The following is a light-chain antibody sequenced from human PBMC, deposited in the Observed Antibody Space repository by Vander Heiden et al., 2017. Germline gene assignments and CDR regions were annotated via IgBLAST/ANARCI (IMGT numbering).Light chain of an antibody. CDR1: QDINSY. J-gene: IGKJ4*01. CDR2: AAS. V-gene: IGKV1-9*01. Sequence: ILLTQSPSSLSASVGDRVTITCRARQDINSYLACYQQKPGKAPKLLIYAASTLQSEVPSRFSGSGSGTDFTLTISSLQPEDFATYYCQQLKSYPLTFGGGTKVEIK. CDR3: QQLKSYPLT.